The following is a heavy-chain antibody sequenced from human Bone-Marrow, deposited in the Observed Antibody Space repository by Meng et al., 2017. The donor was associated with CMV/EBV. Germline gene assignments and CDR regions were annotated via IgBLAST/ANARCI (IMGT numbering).Heavy chain of an antibody. J-gene: IGHJ6*02. Sequence: GEYLKISCAASGFTFSSYEMNWVRQAPGKGLEWVSYISSSGSNIYYADSVKGRFTISRDNAKNSLYLQMNSLSAEDTAVYYCARVQDFGSGSAFDSYGCMDFWGQGTTVTVSS. CDR3: ARVQDFGSGSAFDSYGCMDF. CDR2: ISSSGSNI. CDR1: GFTFSSYE. D-gene: IGHD3-3*01. V-gene: IGHV3-48*03.